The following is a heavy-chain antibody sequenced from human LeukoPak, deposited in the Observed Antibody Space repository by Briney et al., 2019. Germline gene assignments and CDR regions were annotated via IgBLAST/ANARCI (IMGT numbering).Heavy chain of an antibody. D-gene: IGHD3-3*01. V-gene: IGHV4-59*01. J-gene: IGHJ4*02. CDR1: GGSISSYS. CDR3: ARVRYDFWSGYSDY. Sequence: KPSETLSLACTVSGGSISSYSWSWTRQPPGKGLEWIGYIYYSGSTNYNPSLKSRVTISVDTSKNQFSLKLSSVTAADTAVYYCARVRYDFWSGYSDYWGQGTLVTVSS. CDR2: IYYSGST.